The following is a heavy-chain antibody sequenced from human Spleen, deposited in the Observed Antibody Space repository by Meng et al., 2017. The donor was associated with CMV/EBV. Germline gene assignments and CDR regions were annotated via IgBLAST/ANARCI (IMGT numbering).Heavy chain of an antibody. CDR2: ISFDGRNK. V-gene: IGHV3-30*14. J-gene: IGHJ5*02. CDR3: ARDSRTYYSGSSGYGFHWFDP. D-gene: IGHD3-22*01. Sequence: GESLKISCAASGFTFSDYAMHWVRQAPGKRLEWMAVISFDGRNKYFADSMKGRLTISRDNSKNTLYLQMNSLRVDDTALYYCARDSRTYYSGSSGYGFHWFDPWGQGILVTVSS. CDR1: GFTFSDYA.